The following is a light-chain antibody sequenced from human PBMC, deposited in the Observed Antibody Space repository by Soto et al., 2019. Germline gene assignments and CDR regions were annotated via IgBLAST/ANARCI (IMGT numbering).Light chain of an antibody. Sequence: EIVMTQSPATVYVSPGERATLSCRASQSLRDTYLAWYQQKPGQAPRPLIYDASNRATGIPARFSGSGSGTDFNLTISSLEPEDFAVYYCQQRSNWPLTFGGRTKVDI. J-gene: IGKJ4*01. CDR3: QQRSNWPLT. V-gene: IGKV3-11*01. CDR2: DAS. CDR1: QSLRDTY.